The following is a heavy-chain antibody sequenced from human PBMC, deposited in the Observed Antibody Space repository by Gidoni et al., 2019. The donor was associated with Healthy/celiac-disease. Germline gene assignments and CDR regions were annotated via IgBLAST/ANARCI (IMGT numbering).Heavy chain of an antibody. D-gene: IGHD3-3*01. CDR1: GGSISSGGYY. J-gene: IGHJ5*02. CDR2: IYYSGST. Sequence: QVQLQESGPGLVKPSQTLSLTCTFSGGSISSGGYYWSWIRQHPGKGLEWIGYIYYSGSTYYNPSLKSRVTISVDTSKNQFSLKLSSVTAADTAVYYCARELIDFWSGWGGFWFDPWGQGTLVTVSS. CDR3: ARELIDFWSGWGGFWFDP. V-gene: IGHV4-31*03.